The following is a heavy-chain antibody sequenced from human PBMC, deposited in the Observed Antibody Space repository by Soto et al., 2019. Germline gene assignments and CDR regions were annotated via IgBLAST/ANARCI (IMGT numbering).Heavy chain of an antibody. D-gene: IGHD3-10*01. CDR2: IIPIFGTA. J-gene: IGHJ6*02. Sequence: SVEVSCKASGGTFSSYAISWVRQAPGQGLEWMGGIIPIFGTANYAQKFQGRVTITADKSTSTAYMELSSLRSEDTAVYYCAREWFEYYYYYGMDVWGQGTTVTVSS. CDR3: AREWFEYYYYYGMDV. V-gene: IGHV1-69*06. CDR1: GGTFSSYA.